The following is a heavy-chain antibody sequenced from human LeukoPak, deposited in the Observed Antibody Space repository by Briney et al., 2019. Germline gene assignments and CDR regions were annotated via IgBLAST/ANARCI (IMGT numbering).Heavy chain of an antibody. J-gene: IGHJ4*02. CDR3: ARAQHYGDYVQAVGGFSGDY. V-gene: IGHV1-18*01. CDR2: ISAYNGNT. CDR1: GYTFTSYG. Sequence: ASVKVSCKASGYTFTSYGISWVRQAPGQGLEWMGWISAYNGNTNYAQKLQGGVTMTTDTSTSTAYMELRSLRSDDTAVYYCARAQHYGDYVQAVGGFSGDYWGQGTLVTVSS. D-gene: IGHD4-17*01.